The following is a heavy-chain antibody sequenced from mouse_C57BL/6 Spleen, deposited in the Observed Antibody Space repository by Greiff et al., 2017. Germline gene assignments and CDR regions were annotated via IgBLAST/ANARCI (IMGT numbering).Heavy chain of an antibody. J-gene: IGHJ2*01. CDR2: IYPGDGDT. CDR1: GYAFSSSW. D-gene: IGHD2-4*01. Sequence: QVHVKQSGPELVKPGASVKISCKASGYAFSSSWMNWVKQRPGKGLEWIGRIYPGDGDTNYNGKFKGKATLTADKSSSTAYMQLSSLTSEDSAVYFCAREGTYDYDGFDYWGQGTTLTVSS. CDR3: AREGTYDYDGFDY. V-gene: IGHV1-82*01.